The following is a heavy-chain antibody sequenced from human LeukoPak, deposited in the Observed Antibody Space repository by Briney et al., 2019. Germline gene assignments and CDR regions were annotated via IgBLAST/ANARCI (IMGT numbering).Heavy chain of an antibody. D-gene: IGHD6-19*01. CDR1: GDSVSSNSAA. CDR3: ARETRAPSIAVATSPGDY. J-gene: IGHJ4*02. CDR2: TYYRSKWYN. Sequence: SQTLSLTCAISGDSVSSNSAAWNWIRQSPSRGLEWLGRTYYRSKWYNDYAVSVKSRITINPDTSKNQFSLQLNSVTPEDTAVYYCARETRAPSIAVATSPGDYWGQGTLVTVSS. V-gene: IGHV6-1*01.